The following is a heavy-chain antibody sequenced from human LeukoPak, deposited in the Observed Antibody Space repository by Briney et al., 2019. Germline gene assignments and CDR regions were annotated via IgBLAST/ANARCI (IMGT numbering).Heavy chain of an antibody. V-gene: IGHV4-34*01. CDR2: INHSGST. Sequence: SETLSLTCAVYGGSFSGYYWSWIRQPPGKGLEWIGEINHSGSTNYNPSLKSRVTISVDTSKKQFSLKLSSVTAADTAVYYCARKFPRFCYGSGRPNYFDYWGQGTLVAVSS. D-gene: IGHD3-10*01. J-gene: IGHJ4*02. CDR3: ARKFPRFCYGSGRPNYFDY. CDR1: GGSFSGYY.